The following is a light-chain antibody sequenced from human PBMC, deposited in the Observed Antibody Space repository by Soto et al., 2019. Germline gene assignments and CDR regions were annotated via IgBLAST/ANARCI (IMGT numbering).Light chain of an antibody. V-gene: IGKV1-39*01. J-gene: IGKJ5*01. Sequence: DIQMTQSPSSLSASVGDRVTITCRASQSISSYLNWYQQKPGKAPKLLIYAASTLQTVVPSRFSGSGSGTDFTLTISSLQPEDFATYYCQQSYITPPITFGQGTRLEIK. CDR2: AAS. CDR3: QQSYITPPIT. CDR1: QSISSY.